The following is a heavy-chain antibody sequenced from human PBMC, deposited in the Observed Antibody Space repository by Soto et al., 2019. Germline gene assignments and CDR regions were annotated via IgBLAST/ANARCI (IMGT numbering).Heavy chain of an antibody. V-gene: IGHV3-11*01. CDR3: YFDF. J-gene: IGHJ4*02. CDR2: ISSRSSTI. D-gene: IGHD3-10*01. Sequence: GGSRRLSCAASGFTFSDYYMSWIRQAPGKGLEWVSFISSRSSTIYYADSVKGRFTISRDNAKNSLYLQMNRLRADDTRLNYMYFDFWGQGALVTVSS. CDR1: GFTFSDYY.